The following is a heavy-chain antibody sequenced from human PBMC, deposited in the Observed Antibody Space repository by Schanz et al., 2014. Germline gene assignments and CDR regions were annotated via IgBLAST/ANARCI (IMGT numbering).Heavy chain of an antibody. CDR1: GYIFSSYA. V-gene: IGHV7-4-1*02. J-gene: IGHJ6*02. CDR2: INPTTGNP. CDR3: ARARYGLDV. Sequence: QLVQSGSEFRKPGASVKVSCKASGYIFSSYAIHWVRQAPGQGLEWMGWINPTTGNPGYAQGFTGRFVFSVDTSVSTAYLQISGIKAEDTAVYYCARARYGLDVWGQGTTVTVSS.